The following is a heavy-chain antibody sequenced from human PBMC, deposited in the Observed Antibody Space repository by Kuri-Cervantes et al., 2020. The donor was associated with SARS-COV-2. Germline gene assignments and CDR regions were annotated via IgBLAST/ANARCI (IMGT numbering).Heavy chain of an antibody. CDR1: GGSFSGYY. CDR3: ARDGYCSSTSCSSSHFDY. V-gene: IGHV4-34*01. D-gene: IGHD2-2*01. J-gene: IGHJ4*02. CDR2: INHSGST. Sequence: SETLSLTCAVYGGSFSGYYWSWIRQPPGKGLEWIGEINHSGSTNYNPSLKSRVTISVGTSKNQFSLKLSSVTAADTAVYYCARDGYCSSTSCSSSHFDYWGQGTLVTVSS.